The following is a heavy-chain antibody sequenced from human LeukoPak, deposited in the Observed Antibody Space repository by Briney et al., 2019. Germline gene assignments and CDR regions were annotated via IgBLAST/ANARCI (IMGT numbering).Heavy chain of an antibody. CDR1: GYTFTDYY. D-gene: IGHD5-18*01. CDR3: ARLKIQVFLDYSNYGMDV. CDR2: INPKTGGT. V-gene: IGHV1-2*02. J-gene: IGHJ6*02. Sequence: ASVKVSCKASGYTFTDYYTHWVRQAPGQGLEWMGWINPKTGGTHYAQRFQGRVTMTRDTSIRTAYMELSRLRSDDTAVYFCARLKIQVFLDYSNYGMDVWGQGTTVTVSS.